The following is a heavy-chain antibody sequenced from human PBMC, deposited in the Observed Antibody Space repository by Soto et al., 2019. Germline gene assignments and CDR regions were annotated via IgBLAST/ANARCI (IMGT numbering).Heavy chain of an antibody. D-gene: IGHD5-18*01. V-gene: IGHV3-23*01. CDR1: GFTFSSFA. Sequence: WGSLRLSCAASGFTFSSFALSWVRQAPGKGLEWVSAISGSGDGTDYADSVKGRFTISRDNSKNTLYLQMNSLRAEETAVYYCAGPRYSSQNYWGKGALVTVSS. J-gene: IGHJ4*02. CDR3: AGPRYSSQNY. CDR2: ISGSGDGT.